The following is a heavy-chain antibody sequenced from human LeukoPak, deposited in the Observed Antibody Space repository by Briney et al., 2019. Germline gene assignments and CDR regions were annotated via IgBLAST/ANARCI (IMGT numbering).Heavy chain of an antibody. V-gene: IGHV1-69*17. CDR2: IIPIFGIA. J-gene: IGHJ3*02. D-gene: IGHD3-16*01. CDR1: GGTFSSYA. CDR3: ARDVAFGAPGAFDI. Sequence: SVKVSRKASGGTFSSYAISWVRQAPGQGLEWMGGIIPIFGIANYAQKFQGRVTITADKSTSTAYMELSSLRSEDTAVYYCARDVAFGAPGAFDIWGQGTMVTVSS.